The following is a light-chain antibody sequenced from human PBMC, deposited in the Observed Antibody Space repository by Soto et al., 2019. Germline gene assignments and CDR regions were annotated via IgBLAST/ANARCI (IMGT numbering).Light chain of an antibody. J-gene: IGKJ3*01. CDR3: QQYNTWPL. CDR2: GAS. CDR1: QSVSSN. V-gene: IGKV3-15*01. Sequence: EIVMTQSPATLSVSPGERATLSCRASQSVSSNLAGYQQKPGQAPRLIIYGASTRATGIPARFSGSGSGTEFTLTISSLQSEDFAVYYCQQYNTWPLFGPGTKVDIK.